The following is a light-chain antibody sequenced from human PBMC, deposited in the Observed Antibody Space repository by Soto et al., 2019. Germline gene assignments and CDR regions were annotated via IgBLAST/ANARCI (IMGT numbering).Light chain of an antibody. V-gene: IGKV1-39*01. CDR2: AAS. CDR1: QSISSY. CDR3: QQSYSTPIT. Sequence: DIQMTQSPSSLSASVGDRVTITCRASQSISSYLNWYQQKPGKAPKLLIYAASNLQSGVPSRFSGSGSRTDFTLTISSLQPEDFATYSCQQSYSTPITFGQGTRLEIK. J-gene: IGKJ5*01.